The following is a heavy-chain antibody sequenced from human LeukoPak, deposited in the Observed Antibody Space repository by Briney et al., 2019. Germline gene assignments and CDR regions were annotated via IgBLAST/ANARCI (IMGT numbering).Heavy chain of an antibody. CDR2: ISGSGGST. D-gene: IGHD2-21*01. CDR1: GFTFSSYA. J-gene: IGHJ5*02. V-gene: IGHV3-23*01. Sequence: GGSLRLSCAAPGFTFSSYAMSWVRQAPGKGLEWVSAISGSGGSTYYADSVKGRFTISRDNSKNTLYLQMSSLRAEDTAVYYCARKANSDWFDPWGQGTLVTVSS. CDR3: ARKANSDWFDP.